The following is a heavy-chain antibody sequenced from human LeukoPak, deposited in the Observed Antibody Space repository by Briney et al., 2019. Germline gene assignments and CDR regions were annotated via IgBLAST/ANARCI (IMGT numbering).Heavy chain of an antibody. CDR2: ISSDGVST. V-gene: IGHV3-64*01. CDR1: VFTFSNYA. Sequence: GGSLRLSCAASVFTFSNYAMHWVRQAPGKGLEYVSAISSDGVSTYHANSVKGRFTISRDNSKNTLYLQMGSLRAGDMAVYYCARDRWGCTSTSCYDFGYWGQGTLVTVSS. CDR3: ARDRWGCTSTSCYDFGY. D-gene: IGHD2-2*01. J-gene: IGHJ4*02.